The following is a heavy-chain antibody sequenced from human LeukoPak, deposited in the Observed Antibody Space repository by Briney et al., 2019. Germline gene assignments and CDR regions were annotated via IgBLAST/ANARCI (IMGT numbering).Heavy chain of an antibody. D-gene: IGHD2/OR15-2a*01. CDR2: INHSGST. CDR3: AINFRPAGYYYMDV. CDR1: GFTFSSYC. Sequence: GSLRLSCAASGFTFSSYCFNWVRQVPGKGLEWIGEINHSGSTNYNPSLKSRVTISVATSKNQFSLKLSSVTAADTAVYYCAINFRPAGYYYMDVWGKGTTVTVSS. V-gene: IGHV4-34*08. J-gene: IGHJ6*03.